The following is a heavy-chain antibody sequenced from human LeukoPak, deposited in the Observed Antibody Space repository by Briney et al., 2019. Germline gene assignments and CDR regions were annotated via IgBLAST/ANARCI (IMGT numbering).Heavy chain of an antibody. CDR1: GGTFSSYA. V-gene: IGHV1-69*13. D-gene: IGHD4-23*01. J-gene: IGHJ3*02. CDR2: IIPIFGTA. CDR3: ATPETVVTQMEAFDI. Sequence: ASVKVSCKASGGTFSSYAISWVRQAPGQGLEWMGGIIPIFGTANYAQKFQGRVTITADESTSTAYMELSSLRSEDTAVYYCATPETVVTQMEAFDIWGQGTMVTVSS.